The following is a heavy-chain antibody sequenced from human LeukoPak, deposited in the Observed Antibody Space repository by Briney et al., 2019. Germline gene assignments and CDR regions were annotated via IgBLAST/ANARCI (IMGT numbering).Heavy chain of an antibody. CDR1: GFTFSRYA. J-gene: IGHJ4*02. V-gene: IGHV3-64D*06. CDR2: ISSNGGST. D-gene: IGHD3-10*01. Sequence: VGSLRLSCSASGFTFSRYAMHWVRQAPGKGLEYVSAISSNGGSTYYADSVKGRFTISRDNSKNTLYLQMSSLRAEDTAVYYCVKDGSGSYYTYYFDYWGQGTLVTVSS. CDR3: VKDGSGSYYTYYFDY.